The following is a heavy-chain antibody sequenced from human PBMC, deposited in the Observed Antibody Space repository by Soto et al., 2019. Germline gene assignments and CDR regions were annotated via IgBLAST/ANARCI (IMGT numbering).Heavy chain of an antibody. D-gene: IGHD2-2*01. Sequence: AASVKVSCKASGYTFTSYGISWVRQAPGQGLEWMGWISAYNGNTNYAQKLQGRVTMTTDTSTSTAYMELRSLRSDDTAVYYCARDGSKCSSTSCPYRDYYYGMDVWGQGTTVTVSS. CDR1: GYTFTSYG. V-gene: IGHV1-18*01. J-gene: IGHJ6*02. CDR3: ARDGSKCSSTSCPYRDYYYGMDV. CDR2: ISAYNGNT.